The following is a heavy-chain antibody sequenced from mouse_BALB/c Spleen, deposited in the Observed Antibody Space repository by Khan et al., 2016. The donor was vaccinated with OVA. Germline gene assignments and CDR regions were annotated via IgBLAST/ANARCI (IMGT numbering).Heavy chain of an antibody. V-gene: IGHV2-9*02. Sequence: QVQLKQSGPGLVAPSQSLSITCTVSGFSLSNYGIHWVRQPPGKGLEWLGVIWTGGITNYNSALMSRLIINKDNSKSQVFLKMNRLQTDDTAIYYCARSYDYGVGGFAYWGQGTLVTVSA. CDR3: ARSYDYGVGGFAY. CDR2: IWTGGIT. CDR1: GFSLSNYG. J-gene: IGHJ3*01. D-gene: IGHD2-4*01.